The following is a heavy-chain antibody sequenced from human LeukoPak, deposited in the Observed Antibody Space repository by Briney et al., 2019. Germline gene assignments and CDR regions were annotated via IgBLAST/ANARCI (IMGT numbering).Heavy chain of an antibody. CDR2: IYYSGST. CDR3: ARDQASGYDYHY. Sequence: SETLSLTCTVSGGSISSYYWSWIRQPPGKGLEWIGYIYYSGSTNYNPSLKSRVTISVDTSKNQFSLKLSSVTAADTAVYYCARDQASGYDYHYWGQGTLVTVSS. D-gene: IGHD5-12*01. CDR1: GGSISSYY. J-gene: IGHJ4*02. V-gene: IGHV4-59*01.